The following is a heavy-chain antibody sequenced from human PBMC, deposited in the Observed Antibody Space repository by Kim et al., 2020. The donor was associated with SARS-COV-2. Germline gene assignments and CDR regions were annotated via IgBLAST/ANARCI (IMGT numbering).Heavy chain of an antibody. CDR1: GFTFDDYA. CDR3: AKDSAGGQPLALDAFDI. Sequence: GGSLRLSCAASGFTFDDYAMHWVRQAPGKGLEWVSGISWNSGSIGYADSVKGRFTISRDNAKNSLYLQMNSLRAEDTALYYCAKDSAGGQPLALDAFDIWGQGTMVTVSS. CDR2: ISWNSGSI. V-gene: IGHV3-9*01. J-gene: IGHJ3*02. D-gene: IGHD1-1*01.